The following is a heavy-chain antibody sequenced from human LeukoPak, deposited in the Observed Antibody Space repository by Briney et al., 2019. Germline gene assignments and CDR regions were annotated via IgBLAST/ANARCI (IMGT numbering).Heavy chain of an antibody. CDR1: GFSFSTYD. Sequence: PGGSLRLSCATSGFSFSTYDMHWVCQAPGKGLEWVAHIRYDGLKERYADSVRGRVTVSRDNSKNTLYLQMNSLRAEDTAVYYCAKDQGTFSPYGYFDYWGQGTPVPVSS. CDR3: AKDQGTFSPYGYFDY. J-gene: IGHJ4*02. D-gene: IGHD2-21*01. CDR2: IRYDGLKE. V-gene: IGHV3-30*02.